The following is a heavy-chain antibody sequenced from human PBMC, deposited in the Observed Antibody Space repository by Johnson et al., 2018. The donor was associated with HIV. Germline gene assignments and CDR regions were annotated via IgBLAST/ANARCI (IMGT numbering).Heavy chain of an antibody. CDR1: GFTFSHNW. CDR3: ASFGLAVAADAFDI. V-gene: IGHV3-66*01. D-gene: IGHD6-19*01. CDR2: IYSGGST. J-gene: IGHJ3*02. Sequence: EVQLVESGGDLVQPGGSLRLSCIGSGFTFSHNWMSWVRQAPGKGLEWVSVIYSGGSTYCADSVKGRFTISRDNSKNTLYLQMNSLRAEDTAVYYCASFGLAVAADAFDIWGQGTMVTVSS.